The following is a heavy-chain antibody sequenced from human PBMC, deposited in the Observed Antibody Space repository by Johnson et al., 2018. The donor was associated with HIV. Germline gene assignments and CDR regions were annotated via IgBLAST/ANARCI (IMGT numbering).Heavy chain of an antibody. J-gene: IGHJ3*02. V-gene: IGHV3-66*01. CDR1: GFTVSGNY. CDR2: IYSGGST. D-gene: IGHD4-17*01. CDR3: ARDRGTVTTAQMAFDI. Sequence: VLLVESGGGVVRPGGSLRLSYAASGFTVSGNYMSWVRQAPGKGLEWVPIIYSGGSTFYADSVKGRSTISRDNSKNTLYLQMNSLTAEDTALYYCARDRGTVTTAQMAFDIWGQGTMVTVSS.